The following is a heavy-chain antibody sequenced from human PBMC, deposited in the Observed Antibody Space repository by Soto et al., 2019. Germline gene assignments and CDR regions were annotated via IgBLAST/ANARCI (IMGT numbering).Heavy chain of an antibody. V-gene: IGHV4-39*01. CDR2: VYYTGST. D-gene: IGHD3-10*01. Sequence: QLQLQESGPGLLKPSETLSLSCSVSGGFISNNNYYWGWIRQSPGRGLEWIAGVYYTGSTYYNPSLRGRCTMSVDPSKNQFSLLLTSVSAADTAVYYWASHRYGLGRTGLSAYWGQGTLVTVSS. J-gene: IGHJ4*02. CDR3: ASHRYGLGRTGLSAY. CDR1: GGFISNNNYY.